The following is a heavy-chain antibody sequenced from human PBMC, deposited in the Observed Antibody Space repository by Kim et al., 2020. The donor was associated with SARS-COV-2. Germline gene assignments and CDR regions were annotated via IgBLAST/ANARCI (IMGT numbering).Heavy chain of an antibody. J-gene: IGHJ5*02. D-gene: IGHD6-6*01. Sequence: LTSRVTISVDTSKNQFSLKLSSVTAADTAVYYCARHKKAARLPLGGWFDPWGQGTLVTVSS. V-gene: IGHV4-39*01. CDR3: ARHKKAARLPLGGWFDP.